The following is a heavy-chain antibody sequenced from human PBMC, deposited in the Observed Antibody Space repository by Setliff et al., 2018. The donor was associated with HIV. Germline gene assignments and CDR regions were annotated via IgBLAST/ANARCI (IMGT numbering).Heavy chain of an antibody. J-gene: IGHJ4*02. CDR2: VHHTGYL. CDR1: GGPLTDHY. CDR3: ASFFVTTVTNQDY. Sequence: SETLSLTCAVHGGPLTDHYWNWIRQSPGKGLEWIAEVHHTGYLNYNPSLKSRVTISLDTSNNQFSLKLTSVTAADTAMYYCASFFVTTVTNQDYWGQGTPVTVSS. V-gene: IGHV4-34*01. D-gene: IGHD4-17*01.